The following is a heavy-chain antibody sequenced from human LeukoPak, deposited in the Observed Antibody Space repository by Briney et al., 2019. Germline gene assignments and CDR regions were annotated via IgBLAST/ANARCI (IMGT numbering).Heavy chain of an antibody. D-gene: IGHD3-10*01. J-gene: IGHJ5*02. V-gene: IGHV4-30-2*01. Sequence: SQTLSLTCVVPGDSISSGAYSWSWIRQPPGKGLEWIGYIFHTGSTFYNPSLKSRVTISVDNSKNQFSLRLSSVTAADTAVYYCAREFWFANAPGSWLDPWGQGTLVTASS. CDR1: GDSISSGAYS. CDR3: AREFWFANAPGSWLDP. CDR2: IFHTGST.